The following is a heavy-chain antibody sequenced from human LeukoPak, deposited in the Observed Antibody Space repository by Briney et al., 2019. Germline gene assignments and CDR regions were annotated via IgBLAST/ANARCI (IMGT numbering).Heavy chain of an antibody. V-gene: IGHV3-23*01. CDR3: TKDHGSYGSGSLLFDY. D-gene: IGHD3-10*01. CDR1: GFTFSSYA. J-gene: IGHJ4*02. CDR2: VSGSGVST. Sequence: PGGSLGLSCAASGFTFSSYAMNWVRQAPGKGLEWVASVSGSGVSTYYADSVKGRFTISRDNSRNTLYLQMNSLRAEDTAAYYCTKDHGSYGSGSLLFDYWGQGTLVTVSS.